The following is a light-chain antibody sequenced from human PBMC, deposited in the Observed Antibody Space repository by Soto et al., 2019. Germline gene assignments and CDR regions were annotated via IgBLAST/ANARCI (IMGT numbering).Light chain of an antibody. CDR1: QGIGNF. J-gene: IGKJ3*01. Sequence: VLTQSPAIVSLSPGERATLSCRASQGIGNFLAWYQQKPGQAPRLLIYDASNRATGIPARFSGSGSETDFTLTIDSLEPEDSAVYYCQHRNFWPLTFGPGTRVEIK. CDR3: QHRNFWPLT. CDR2: DAS. V-gene: IGKV3D-11*01.